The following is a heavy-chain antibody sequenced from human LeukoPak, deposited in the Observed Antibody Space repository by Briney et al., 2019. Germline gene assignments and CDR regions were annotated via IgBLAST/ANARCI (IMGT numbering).Heavy chain of an antibody. J-gene: IGHJ4*02. CDR1: GGSISSGGYS. V-gene: IGHV4-30-2*01. CDR2: IYHTGNT. CDR3: ARARESMSTAGSYFDY. D-gene: IGHD6-6*01. Sequence: SQTLSLTCAVSGGSISSGGYSWGWVRQPPGSGLEWNGYIYHTGNTNYNPSLKSRVTISVARSKNQFSLRLSSVTAADTAVYYCARARESMSTAGSYFDYWGQGTLVTVSS.